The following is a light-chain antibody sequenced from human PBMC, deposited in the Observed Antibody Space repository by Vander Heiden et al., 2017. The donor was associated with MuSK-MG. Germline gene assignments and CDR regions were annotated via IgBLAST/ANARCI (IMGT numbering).Light chain of an antibody. CDR1: SSDIGEYNY. CDR2: GVY. Sequence: QSALTQPASVSGSPGQSITISCPGSSSDIGEYNYVSWYQQNPDKAPKLIIYGVYNRPSGVSNRFSGSKSGDTASLTISGLRTEDESHYYCSSFTSAGTQVFGGGTKVTVL. CDR3: SSFTSAGTQV. J-gene: IGLJ2*01. V-gene: IGLV2-14*03.